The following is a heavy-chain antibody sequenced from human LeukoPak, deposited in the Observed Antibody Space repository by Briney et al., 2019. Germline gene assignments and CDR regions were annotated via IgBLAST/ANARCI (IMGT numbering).Heavy chain of an antibody. V-gene: IGHV1-46*03. J-gene: IGHJ6*03. CDR2: INPSGGST. D-gene: IGHD3-3*01. CDR1: GYTFTSYY. CDR3: ARDNPGEGYDFWSGYYTHYYMDV. Sequence: ASVKVSCKASGYTFTSYYMHWVRQATGQGLEWMGIINPSGGSTSYAQKFQGRATMTRDTSTSTVYMELSSLRSEDTAVYYCARDNPGEGYDFWSGYYTHYYMDVWGKGTTVTVSS.